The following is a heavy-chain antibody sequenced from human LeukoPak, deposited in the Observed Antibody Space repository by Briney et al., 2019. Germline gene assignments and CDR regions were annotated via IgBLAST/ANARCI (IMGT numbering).Heavy chain of an antibody. CDR3: ARDRSGSYYYGFDP. D-gene: IGHD3-10*01. CDR1: GYTFTGYY. Sequence: GASVKVSCKASGYTFTGYYMHWVRQAPGQGLEWMGWINPNSGGTNYAQKFQDRVTMTRDTSIGTAYMELNRLRSDDTAVYYCARDRSGSYYYGFDPWGQGTLVTVSS. CDR2: INPNSGGT. V-gene: IGHV1-2*02. J-gene: IGHJ5*02.